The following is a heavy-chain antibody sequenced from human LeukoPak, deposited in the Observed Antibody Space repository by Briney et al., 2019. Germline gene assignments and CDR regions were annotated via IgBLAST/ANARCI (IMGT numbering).Heavy chain of an antibody. CDR3: AREGIDSSGYSFDY. CDR2: ISSSGSTK. D-gene: IGHD3-22*01. J-gene: IGHJ4*02. V-gene: IGHV3-48*03. CDR1: VFTFSSYE. Sequence: GGSLRLSCAASVFTFSSYEMHWVRQAPGKGLEWVSYISSSGSTKYYADSVKGRFTISRDDAKNSLYLQMNSLGAEDTAIYYCAREGIDSSGYSFDYWGQGTLVTVSS.